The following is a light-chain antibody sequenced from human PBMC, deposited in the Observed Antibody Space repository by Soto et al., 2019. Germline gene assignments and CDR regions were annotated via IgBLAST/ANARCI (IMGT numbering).Light chain of an antibody. CDR1: QSISSY. CDR2: AAS. Sequence: DIQMTQSPSSLSASVGDRVTITCRASQSISSYLNWYQQKPGKAPKLLIYAASSLQSGVPSRFSGSGSGTDFTLPITILQHEDFATYYCHESYSTPRFTFGPGTKVEIK. J-gene: IGKJ3*01. CDR3: HESYSTPRFT. V-gene: IGKV1-39*01.